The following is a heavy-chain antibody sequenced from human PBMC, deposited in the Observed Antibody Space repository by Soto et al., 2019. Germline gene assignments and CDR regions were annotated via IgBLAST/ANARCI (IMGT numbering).Heavy chain of an antibody. J-gene: IGHJ5*02. CDR1: GGSISSYY. CDR3: ASTYGSGPNNWFDP. V-gene: IGHV4-59*01. D-gene: IGHD3-10*01. Sequence: QVQLQESGPGLVKPSETLSLTCTVSGGSISSYYWSWIRQPPGKGLEWIGYIYYSGSTNYNPSLKSRVTISVDTSKNQFSLKLSSVTAADTAVYYCASTYGSGPNNWFDPWGQGTLVTVSS. CDR2: IYYSGST.